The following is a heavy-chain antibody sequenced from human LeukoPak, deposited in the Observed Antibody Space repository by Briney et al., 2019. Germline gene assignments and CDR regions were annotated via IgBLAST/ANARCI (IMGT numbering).Heavy chain of an antibody. Sequence: PGGSLRLSCVASGFTFGSYWMHWVRQAPGKGLVWVSRINYDGTSTTYADSVKGRFTVFRDNGKKTVSLQINSLRPDDTAVYYCAREANTAFDYWGQGTLVTVSS. V-gene: IGHV3-74*01. J-gene: IGHJ4*02. CDR1: GFTFGSYW. CDR3: AREANTAFDY. CDR2: INYDGTST. D-gene: IGHD2/OR15-2a*01.